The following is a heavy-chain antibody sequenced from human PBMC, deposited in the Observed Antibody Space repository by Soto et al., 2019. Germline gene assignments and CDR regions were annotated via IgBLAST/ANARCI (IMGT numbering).Heavy chain of an antibody. V-gene: IGHV3-48*03. CDR2: ISSSGSTI. CDR3: ARDESIAARPYNWFDP. J-gene: IGHJ5*02. CDR1: GFTFSSYE. D-gene: IGHD6-6*01. Sequence: GGSLRLSCAASGFTFSSYEMNWVRQAPGKGLEWVSYISSSGSTIYYADSVKGRFTISRDNAKNSLYLQMNSLRAEDTAVYYCARDESIAARPYNWFDPWGQGTLVTVSS.